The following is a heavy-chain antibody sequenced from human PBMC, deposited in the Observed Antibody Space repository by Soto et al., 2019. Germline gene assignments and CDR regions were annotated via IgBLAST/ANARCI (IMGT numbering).Heavy chain of an antibody. V-gene: IGHV4-34*01. D-gene: IGHD5-18*01. J-gene: IGHJ4*02. CDR2: INHSGST. CDR1: GGSFSGYY. CDR3: ARVYRLVDTAMVNGFDY. Sequence: PSETLSLTCAVYGGSFSGYYWSWIRQPPGKGLEWIGEINHSGSTNYNPSLKSRVTISVDTSKNQFSLKLSSVTAADTAVYYCARVYRLVDTAMVNGFDYWGQGTLVTVS.